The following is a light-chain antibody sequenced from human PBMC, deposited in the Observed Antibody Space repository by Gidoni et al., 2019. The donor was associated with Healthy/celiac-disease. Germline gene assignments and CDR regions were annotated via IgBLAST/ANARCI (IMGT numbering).Light chain of an antibody. V-gene: IGLV2-14*01. Sequence: QSALTQPASVSGSPGQSLTISCTGTSSDVGGYNYVSWYQQHPGKAPKLMIYDVSNRPSGVSNRFSGSKSGNRASLTISGLQAEDEADYYCSSYTSSSTLEVFGGGTKLTVL. CDR1: SSDVGGYNY. CDR3: SSYTSSSTLEV. J-gene: IGLJ3*02. CDR2: DVS.